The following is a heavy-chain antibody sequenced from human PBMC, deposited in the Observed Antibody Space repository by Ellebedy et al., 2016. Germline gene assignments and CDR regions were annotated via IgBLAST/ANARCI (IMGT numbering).Heavy chain of an antibody. V-gene: IGHV3-33*05. CDR2: ISYDGSNE. J-gene: IGHJ5*02. CDR3: VRDRYCSTSRCYNWFDP. CDR1: GFVFRTFG. D-gene: IGHD2-2*01. Sequence: GGSLRLSXAASGFVFRTFGMHWVRQAPGKRLEWVAFISYDGSNEDYADSVTGRFIISRDNSKNSLYLQMNSLRADDTAVYYCVRDRYCSTSRCYNWFDPWGRGTLVTVSS.